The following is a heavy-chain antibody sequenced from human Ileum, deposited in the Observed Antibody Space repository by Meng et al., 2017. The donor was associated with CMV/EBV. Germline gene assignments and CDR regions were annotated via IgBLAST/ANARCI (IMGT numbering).Heavy chain of an antibody. J-gene: IGHJ5*02. Sequence: YRFTTYAMHWVRQALGQSLEWMGSINVGNGDTKYAQRFHDRLTITIDTSASTAYMELTSLRSEDTAVYYCTRANSNYAITSTPFDPWGQGTLVTVSS. CDR3: TRANSNYAITSTPFDP. V-gene: IGHV1-3*01. D-gene: IGHD2-15*01. CDR2: INVGNGDT. CDR1: YRFTTYA.